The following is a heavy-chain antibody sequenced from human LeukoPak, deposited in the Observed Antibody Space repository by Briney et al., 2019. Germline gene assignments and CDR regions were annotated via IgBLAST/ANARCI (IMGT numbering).Heavy chain of an antibody. CDR3: ARSVTIFGVVIIRRRPGAFDI. CDR2: IYYSGST. CDR1: GGSISGSSYC. Sequence: SETLSLTCSVSGGSISGSSYCWGWIRQPPGKGLEWIGSIYYSGSTNYNPSLKSRVTISVDTSKNQFSLKLSSVTAADTAVYYCARSVTIFGVVIIRRRPGAFDIWGQGTMVTVSS. V-gene: IGHV4-39*07. D-gene: IGHD3-3*01. J-gene: IGHJ3*02.